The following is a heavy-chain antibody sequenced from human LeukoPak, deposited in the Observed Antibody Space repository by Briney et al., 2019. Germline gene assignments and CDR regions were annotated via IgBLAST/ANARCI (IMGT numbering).Heavy chain of an antibody. CDR3: ARAPGDSSGYH. CDR1: GFRLSEYY. D-gene: IGHD3-9*01. Sequence: PGGSLRLSCAASGFRLSEYYMSWVRQAPGKGLQWVSYISSRGSTMYYADSVKGRFTISRDNAKNSLSLQMNSLRAEDTAVYYCARAPGDSSGYHWGQGTLVTVSS. V-gene: IGHV3-11*01. J-gene: IGHJ4*02. CDR2: ISSRGSTM.